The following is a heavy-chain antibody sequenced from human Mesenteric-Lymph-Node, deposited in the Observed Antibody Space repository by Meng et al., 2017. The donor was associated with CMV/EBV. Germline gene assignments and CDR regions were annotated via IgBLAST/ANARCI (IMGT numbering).Heavy chain of an antibody. V-gene: IGHV3-23*01. CDR3: AKAGYCSSSTCYDS. D-gene: IGHD2-2*01. CDR2: VHGTGAYT. Sequence: GESLKISCAASGFTFSSYAMNWVRQAPGKGLEWVSTVHGTGAYTYYAESVKGRFTISRDNSKNTLYLQVSSLRAEDTALYYCAKAGYCSSSTCYDSWGQGTLVIVSS. CDR1: GFTFSSYA. J-gene: IGHJ4*02.